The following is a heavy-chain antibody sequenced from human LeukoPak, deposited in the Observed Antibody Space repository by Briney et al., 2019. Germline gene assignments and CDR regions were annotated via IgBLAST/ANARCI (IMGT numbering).Heavy chain of an antibody. CDR1: GFTFSNYG. CDR2: IWYGGSIK. J-gene: IGHJ3*02. V-gene: IGHV3-33*08. Sequence: GGSLRLSCAASGFTFSNYGMHWVCQAPGKGLEWVAVIWYGGSIKYYADSVKGRFTISRDNSKNTLYLQMNSLRAEDTALYYCAESQGSFYPFDIWGQGTMVTVSS. D-gene: IGHD1-26*01. CDR3: AESQGSFYPFDI.